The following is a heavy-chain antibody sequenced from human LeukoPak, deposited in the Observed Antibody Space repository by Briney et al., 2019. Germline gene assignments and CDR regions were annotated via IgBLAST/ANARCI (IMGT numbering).Heavy chain of an antibody. V-gene: IGHV1-18*01. CDR2: ITPNNGTT. CDR1: GYTLTGYG. J-gene: IGHJ4*02. D-gene: IGHD3-3*01. CDR3: GRFDELRFLEWLLIDY. Sequence: ASVKVSCKASGYTLTGYGMPWVRQAPGQGLEWMGWITPNNGTTNYAQKFQGRVTMTKDTSTSTAYMELRSLRSDDTSVNYCGRFDELRFLEWLLIDYWGQGTLVTVSS.